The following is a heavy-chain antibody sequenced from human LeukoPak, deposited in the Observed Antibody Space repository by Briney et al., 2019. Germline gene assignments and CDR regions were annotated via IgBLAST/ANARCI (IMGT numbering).Heavy chain of an antibody. CDR3: ARGGYSNANKFYYYGMDV. CDR2: ISNSGSTI. J-gene: IGHJ6*02. V-gene: IGHV3-48*03. D-gene: IGHD4-11*01. Sequence: GGSLRLSCAASGFIFSSYEMNWVRQAPGKGLEWVSYISNSGSTIYYADSVKGRFTISRDNAENSLYLQMNSLRAEDTAVYYCARGGYSNANKFYYYGMDVWGQGTTVTV. CDR1: GFIFSSYE.